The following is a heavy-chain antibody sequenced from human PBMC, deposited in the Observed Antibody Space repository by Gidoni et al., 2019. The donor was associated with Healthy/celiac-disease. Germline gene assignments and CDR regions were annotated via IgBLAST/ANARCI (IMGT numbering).Heavy chain of an antibody. Sequence: EVQLVESGGGLVKPGGSLRLSCAASGFTCSNAWMNWVGQAPGKGLEWVGRIKSKPDGGTTDYAAPVKGRFTISRDDSKNTLYLQMNSLKTEDTAVYYCTTDGVRWGQGTLVTVSS. V-gene: IGHV3-15*07. CDR2: IKSKPDGGTT. J-gene: IGHJ4*02. CDR1: GFTCSNAW. D-gene: IGHD1-1*01. CDR3: TTDGVR.